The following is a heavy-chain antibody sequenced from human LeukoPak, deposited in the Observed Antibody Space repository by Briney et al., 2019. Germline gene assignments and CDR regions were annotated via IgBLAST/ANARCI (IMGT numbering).Heavy chain of an antibody. D-gene: IGHD3-22*01. CDR3: ARAAWGYYDSSGYYSAAIDS. CDR1: GYTFTSHY. Sequence: ASVTVSCKASGYTFTSHYMHWVRQAAGQGLEGMGKINPSGDSTSNAQKLQGRVTQARDTFTSTDYMELSSLRSEDMSVYYCARAAWGYYDSSGYYSAAIDSWGQGTLVTVSS. J-gene: IGHJ4*02. CDR2: INPSGDST. V-gene: IGHV1-46*01.